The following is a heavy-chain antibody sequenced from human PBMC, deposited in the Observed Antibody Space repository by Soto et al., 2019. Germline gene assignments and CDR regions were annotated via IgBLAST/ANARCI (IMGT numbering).Heavy chain of an antibody. Sequence: QVQLVQSGAEVKKPGASVKVSCKASGYTFTSYGISWVRQAPGQGLEWMGWIRAYNGNTNYAQKLQGSVSMTTETSTSTAYMELSSLRSDDTAVYYYARDLPTMDVWGQGTTVTVSS. CDR2: IRAYNGNT. CDR3: ARDLPTMDV. CDR1: GYTFTSYG. J-gene: IGHJ6*02. V-gene: IGHV1-18*01.